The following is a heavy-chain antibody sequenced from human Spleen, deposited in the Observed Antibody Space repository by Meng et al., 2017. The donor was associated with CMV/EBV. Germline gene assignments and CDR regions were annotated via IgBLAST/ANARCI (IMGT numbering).Heavy chain of an antibody. J-gene: IGHJ4*02. CDR1: GYSFTSHW. CDR3: ARRAKYDFWSGYFDY. V-gene: IGHV5-51*01. CDR2: IYPADSDT. Sequence: GGSLRLSCKGSGYSFTSHWIGWVRQMPGKGLEWMGIIYPADSDTRYSPSFQGQVTISADKSISTAYLQWSSLKASDTAMYYCARRAKYDFWSGYFDYWGQGTLVTVSS. D-gene: IGHD3-3*01.